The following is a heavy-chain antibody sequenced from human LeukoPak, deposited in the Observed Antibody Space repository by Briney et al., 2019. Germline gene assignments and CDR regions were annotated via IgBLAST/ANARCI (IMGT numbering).Heavy chain of an antibody. D-gene: IGHD4-11*01. Sequence: SETLSLTCAVYGXSFSGNYWSWIRQPPGKGLEWIGEINRAGSTEYNPSLKSRVTISRDTSNPHFSLRLSSVTAADTAVYYCATSKDYIFGFYYWGQGHLVTVSS. V-gene: IGHV4-34*01. CDR1: GXSFSGNY. CDR3: ATSKDYIFGFYY. CDR2: INRAGST. J-gene: IGHJ4*02.